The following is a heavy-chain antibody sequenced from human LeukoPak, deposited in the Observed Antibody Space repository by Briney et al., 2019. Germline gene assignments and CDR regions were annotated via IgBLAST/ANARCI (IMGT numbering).Heavy chain of an antibody. Sequence: SETLSLTCTVSGGSISSYYWSWIRQPPGKGLEWIGYIYYSGSTNYNPSLKSRVTISVDTSKNQFSLKLSSVTAADTAVYHCARQTYYYGSGSYYSFDYWGQGTLVTVSS. D-gene: IGHD3-10*01. V-gene: IGHV4-59*08. J-gene: IGHJ4*02. CDR2: IYYSGST. CDR3: ARQTYYYGSGSYYSFDY. CDR1: GGSISSYY.